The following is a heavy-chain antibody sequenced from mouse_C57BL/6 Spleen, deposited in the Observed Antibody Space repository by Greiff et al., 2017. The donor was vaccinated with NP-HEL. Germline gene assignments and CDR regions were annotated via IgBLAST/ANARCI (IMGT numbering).Heavy chain of an antibody. V-gene: IGHV1-76*01. CDR2: IYPGSGNT. Sequence: QVHVKQSGAELVRPGASVKLSCKASGYTFTDYYINWVKQRPGQGLEWIARIYPGSGNTYYNEKFKGKATLTAEKSSSTAYMQLSSLTSEDSAVYFCARDGVVADYFDYWGQGTTLTVSS. CDR3: ARDGVVADYFDY. D-gene: IGHD1-1*01. J-gene: IGHJ2*01. CDR1: GYTFTDYY.